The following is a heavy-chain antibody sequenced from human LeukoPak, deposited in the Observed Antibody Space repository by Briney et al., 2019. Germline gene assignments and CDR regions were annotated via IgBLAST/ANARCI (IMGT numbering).Heavy chain of an antibody. V-gene: IGHV3-23*01. Sequence: PGGSLRLSCAASGFTFNCAMSWVRQAPGKGLEWVSSISGSGGSTYYADSVEGRFTISRDNSKNTLYLQMNSLRAEDTAVYYCAKGQSGTYPRVHFDYWGQGTLVTVSS. J-gene: IGHJ4*02. CDR3: AKGQSGTYPRVHFDY. D-gene: IGHD1-26*01. CDR2: ISGSGGST. CDR1: GFTFNCA.